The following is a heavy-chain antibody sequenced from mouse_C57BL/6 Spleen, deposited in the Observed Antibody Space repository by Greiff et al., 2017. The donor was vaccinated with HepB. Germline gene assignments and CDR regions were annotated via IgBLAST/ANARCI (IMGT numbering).Heavy chain of an antibody. CDR3: ARHDYDPYYAMDY. Sequence: QVQLKESGPGLVQPSQSLSITCTVSGFSFTSYGVHWVRQSPGKGLEWLGVIWSGGSTDYNAAFISRLSISKDNSKRQVFFKMNSLQADDTAIYYCARHDYDPYYAMDYWGQGTSVTVSS. D-gene: IGHD2-4*01. CDR2: IWSGGST. CDR1: GFSFTSYG. J-gene: IGHJ4*01. V-gene: IGHV2-2*01.